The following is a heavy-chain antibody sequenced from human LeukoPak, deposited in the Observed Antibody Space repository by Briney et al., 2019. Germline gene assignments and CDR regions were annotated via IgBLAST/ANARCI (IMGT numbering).Heavy chain of an antibody. Sequence: ASVKDSFKASGYTFTTYGISWVRQAPGQGLEWLGWISAYNGNTNYAHKLQGRVTITTDTSTSTAYTELRSLRSDDTAVYYCARMLNRLRFLEWFENPVFDPWGQGTLVTVSS. V-gene: IGHV1-18*01. CDR1: GYTFTTYG. CDR3: ARMLNRLRFLEWFENPVFDP. CDR2: ISAYNGNT. J-gene: IGHJ5*02. D-gene: IGHD3-3*01.